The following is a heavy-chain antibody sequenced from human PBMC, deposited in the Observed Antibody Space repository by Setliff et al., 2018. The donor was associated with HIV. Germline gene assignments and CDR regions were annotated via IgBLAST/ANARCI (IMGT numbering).Heavy chain of an antibody. Sequence: PGGSLRLSCVGSGFTFNGYAMNWVRQAPGKGLEWVSYISSSSSSIYYGDSVKGRFTISRDNAKNSLDLEMHSLTDEDTAVYYCARDYVWGRRAFDVWGQGTMVTVSS. J-gene: IGHJ3*01. V-gene: IGHV3-48*02. D-gene: IGHD3-16*01. CDR3: ARDYVWGRRAFDV. CDR2: ISSSSSSI. CDR1: GFTFNGYA.